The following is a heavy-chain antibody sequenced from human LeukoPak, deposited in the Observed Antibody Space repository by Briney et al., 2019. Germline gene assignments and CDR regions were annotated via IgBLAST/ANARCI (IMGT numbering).Heavy chain of an antibody. J-gene: IGHJ4*02. CDR2: IKSKDDGETT. D-gene: IGHD4-11*01. CDR3: CADTVDPLAQIDK. CDR1: RFSFSTSW. V-gene: IGHV3-15*01. Sequence: GGFLRLSCAASRFSFSTSWMSWVRQAPGKGLEWVGRIKSKDDGETTEYAAPVKGRFTISRDDSKSMLYLQTMSLKTEDTAVYYCCADTVDPLAQIDKWGQGALVTVSS.